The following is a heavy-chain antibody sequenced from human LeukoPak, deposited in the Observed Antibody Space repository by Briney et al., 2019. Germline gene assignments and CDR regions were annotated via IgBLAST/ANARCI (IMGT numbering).Heavy chain of an antibody. V-gene: IGHV4-39*07. J-gene: IGHJ4*02. CDR2: IYYSGST. CDR3: ARDSSTSS. D-gene: IGHD2-2*01. Sequence: SETLSLTCTVSGGSISSSSYYWGWIRQPPGKGLEWIGSIYYSGSTYYNPSLKSRVTISVDTSKNQFSLKLSSVTAADTAVYYCARDSSTSSWGQGTLVTVSS. CDR1: GGSISSSSYY.